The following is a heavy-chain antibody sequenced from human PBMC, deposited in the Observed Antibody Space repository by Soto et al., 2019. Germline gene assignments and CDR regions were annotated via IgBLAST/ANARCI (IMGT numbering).Heavy chain of an antibody. CDR2: IIPISGTA. Sequence: QVQLVQSGAEVKKPGSSVNVSCKASGGTFSSYAISWVRQAPGQGLEWMGGIIPISGTANYAQKFQGRVTITADESTSTAYMELSSLRSEDTAVYYCARSHGSSTSLDIYYYYYYGMDVWGQGTTVTVSS. CDR3: ARSHGSSTSLDIYYYYYYGMDV. V-gene: IGHV1-69*01. CDR1: GGTFSSYA. J-gene: IGHJ6*02. D-gene: IGHD2-2*01.